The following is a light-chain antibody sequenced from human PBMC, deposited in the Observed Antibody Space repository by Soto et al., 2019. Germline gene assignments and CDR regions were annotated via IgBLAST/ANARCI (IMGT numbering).Light chain of an antibody. Sequence: EIMMKQSPATLSVTTGERVTLSCRASQSVSSNLAWYQQKPGQAPRLLISGASTRATGIPARFSGSGSGTAFTLTISSLQSEDFAVYYCQQYNNRKTFGQGSMVDVK. V-gene: IGKV3-15*01. J-gene: IGKJ1*01. CDR1: QSVSSN. CDR3: QQYNNRKT. CDR2: GAS.